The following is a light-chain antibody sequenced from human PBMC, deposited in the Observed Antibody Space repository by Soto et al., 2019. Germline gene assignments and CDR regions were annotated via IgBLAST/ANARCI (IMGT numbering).Light chain of an antibody. V-gene: IGKV3-11*01. J-gene: IGKJ4*01. CDR3: QQRSDWLT. Sequence: EIVLTQSPATLSLSPGERATLSCRASQSVSTALAWYQQKPGQAPRLLIYDASIRATGIPARFSGSGSGTDFTLTINSLQPEDVAVYYCQQRSDWLTFGGGTKVEIK. CDR2: DAS. CDR1: QSVSTA.